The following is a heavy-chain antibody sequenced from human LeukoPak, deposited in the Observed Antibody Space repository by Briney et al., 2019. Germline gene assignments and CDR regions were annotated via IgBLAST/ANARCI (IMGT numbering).Heavy chain of an antibody. CDR1: GITFSSDA. J-gene: IGHJ6*03. D-gene: IGHD2-15*01. CDR3: GRSRRINASLYYYMDV. CDR2: IRSTGDST. Sequence: GGSLRLSCAASGITFSSDAMSWVRQAPGKGLEWVSSIRSTGDSTFYADSVKGQFTISRDNSKNTVYLLMNSLRTEDTAVYYCGRSRRINASLYYYMDVWGKGTTVTVSS. V-gene: IGHV3-23*01.